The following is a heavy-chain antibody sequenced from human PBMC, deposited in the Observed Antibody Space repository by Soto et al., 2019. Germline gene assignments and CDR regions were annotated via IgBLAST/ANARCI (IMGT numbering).Heavy chain of an antibody. CDR3: ATLGYCSGGSCYPTGPNDY. Sequence: PGGSLRLSCAASGLTFSSYGMHWVRQAPGKGLEWVAVIWYDGSDKYYADSVKGQFTISRDNSKNTLYLQMNSLRAEDTAVYYCATLGYCSGGSCYPTGPNDYRGQGTLVTVSS. J-gene: IGHJ4*02. CDR2: IWYDGSDK. D-gene: IGHD2-15*01. CDR1: GLTFSSYG. V-gene: IGHV3-33*01.